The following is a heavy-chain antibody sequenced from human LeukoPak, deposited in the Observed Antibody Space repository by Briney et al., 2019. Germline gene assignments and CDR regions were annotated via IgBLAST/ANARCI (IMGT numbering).Heavy chain of an antibody. CDR2: IYYSGST. V-gene: IGHV4-59*01. D-gene: IGHD4/OR15-4a*01. Sequence: SETLSLTCTVSGGSISSYYWSWIRQPPGKGLEWIGYIYYSGSTNYNPSLKSRVTISVDTSKNQFSLKLSSVTAADTAVYYCARERYGGTPDYWGQGTLVTVSS. CDR1: GGSISSYY. CDR3: ARERYGGTPDY. J-gene: IGHJ4*02.